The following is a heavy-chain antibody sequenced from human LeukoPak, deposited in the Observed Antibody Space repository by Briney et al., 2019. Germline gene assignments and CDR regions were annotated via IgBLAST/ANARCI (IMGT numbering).Heavy chain of an antibody. Sequence: TLSLTCTVSGASISSNNYYWGWVRQPPGKGLEWIGNIYSSGNTYYNASLKSRVTTYIDTSKNQFSLNLSSVTAADTAVYYCAKSGGSGLIDYWGQGTLVTVSS. V-gene: IGHV4-39*01. CDR2: IYSSGNT. CDR1: GASISSNNYY. J-gene: IGHJ4*02. D-gene: IGHD1-26*01. CDR3: AKSGGSGLIDY.